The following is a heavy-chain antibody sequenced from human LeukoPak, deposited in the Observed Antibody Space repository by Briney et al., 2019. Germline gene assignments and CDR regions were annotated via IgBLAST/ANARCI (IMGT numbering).Heavy chain of an antibody. J-gene: IGHJ4*03. CDR1: GFTFSSYW. CDR3: ARDRYYDVLTGYDY. CDR2: IKQDGSEK. D-gene: IGHD3-9*01. Sequence: TGGSLRLSCAASGFTFSSYWMSWVRQAPGKGLEWVANIKQDGSEKYYVDSVKGRFTISRDNAKNSLYLQMNSLRAEDTAVYYCARDRYYDVLTGYDYWGQGTTVTVSS. V-gene: IGHV3-7*01.